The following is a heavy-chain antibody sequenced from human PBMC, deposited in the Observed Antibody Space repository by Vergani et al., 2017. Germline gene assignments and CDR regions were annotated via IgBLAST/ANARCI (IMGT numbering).Heavy chain of an antibody. D-gene: IGHD2-2*01. CDR3: ARAPGVGYCSSTSCYPDY. CDR2: ISPDGSAT. CDR1: GFSLSRFW. V-gene: IGHV3-7*01. Sequence: EVQLVESGGGLVQPGGSLRLSCAASGFSLSRFWMSWVRQAPEKGLEWVAHISPDGSATSYVDSVKGRFTISRDNSKNTLYLQMNSLRAEDTAVYYCARAPGVGYCSSTSCYPDYWGQGTLVTVSS. J-gene: IGHJ4*02.